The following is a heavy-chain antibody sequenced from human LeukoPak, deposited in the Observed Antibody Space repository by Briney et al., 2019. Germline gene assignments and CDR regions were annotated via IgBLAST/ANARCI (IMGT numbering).Heavy chain of an antibody. CDR3: TTIRVGTPGF. D-gene: IGHD3-10*01. V-gene: IGHV3-15*01. CDR2: IKSKSNGGTT. CDR1: GFTFSNAW. J-gene: IGHJ4*02. Sequence: GGSLRLSCAASGFTFSNAWMTWVRQAPGKGLEWVGRIKSKSNGGTTDYAAPVKGRFTISRDDSGNILYLQMSSLKTEDTAMYYCTTIRVGTPGFWGQGTLVTVSS.